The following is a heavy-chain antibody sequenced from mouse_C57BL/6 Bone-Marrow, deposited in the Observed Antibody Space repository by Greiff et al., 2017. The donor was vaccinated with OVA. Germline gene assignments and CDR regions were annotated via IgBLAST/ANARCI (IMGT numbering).Heavy chain of an antibody. CDR1: GFTFSSYA. CDR2: ISDGGSYT. CDR3: ARGGSSYLTY. V-gene: IGHV5-4*03. D-gene: IGHD1-1*01. Sequence: EVKLVESGGGLVKPGGSLKLSCAASGFTFSSYAMSWVRQTPEKRLEWVATISDGGSYTYYPDNVKGRFTISRDNAKNNLYLQMSHLKSEDTAMYYCARGGSSYLTYWGQGTLVTVSA. J-gene: IGHJ3*01.